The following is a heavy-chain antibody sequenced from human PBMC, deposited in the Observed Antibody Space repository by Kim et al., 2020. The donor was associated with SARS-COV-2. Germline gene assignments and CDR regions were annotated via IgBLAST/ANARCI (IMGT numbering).Heavy chain of an antibody. D-gene: IGHD6-13*01. CDR1: GGSISSGGYY. CDR3: ARDRMRRIAEGGSFFDP. V-gene: IGHV4-31*03. J-gene: IGHJ5*02. Sequence: SETLSLTCTVSGGSISSGGYYWSWIRQHPGKGLEWIGYIYYSGSTYYNPSLKSRVTISVDTSKNQFSLKLSSVTAADTAVYYCARDRMRRIAEGGSFFDPWGQGTLVTVSS. CDR2: IYYSGST.